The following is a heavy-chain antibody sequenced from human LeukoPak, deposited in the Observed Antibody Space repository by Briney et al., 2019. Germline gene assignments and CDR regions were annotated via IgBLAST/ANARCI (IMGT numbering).Heavy chain of an antibody. CDR1: GGSISTYY. CDR2: IYNSGST. J-gene: IGHJ4*02. V-gene: IGHV4-59*01. D-gene: IGHD6-13*01. Sequence: SETLSHTCTVSGGSISTYYWSWIRQPPGKGLEWIGYIYNSGSTNYNPSLKSRVTISVGTSKNQFSLKLSSVTAADTAVYYCASENSNSWYLDYWGQGTLVTVSS. CDR3: ASENSNSWYLDY.